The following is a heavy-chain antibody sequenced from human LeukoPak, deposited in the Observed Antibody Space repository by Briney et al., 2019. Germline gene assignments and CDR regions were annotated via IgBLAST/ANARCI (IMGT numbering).Heavy chain of an antibody. CDR1: GVTLSNYD. V-gene: IGHV3-21*01. J-gene: IGHJ5*02. CDR3: ARADCSSSTCYLRRSWFDP. D-gene: IGHD2-2*01. CDR2: ISTSSRYI. Sequence: GGSLRLFCAASGVTLSNYDMNWVRQAPGKGLEWVSSISTSSRYIYYKDSVRGRFTISRDDAKNSLYLEMNSLRAEDTAVYYCARADCSSSTCYLRRSWFDPWGQGTLVTVSS.